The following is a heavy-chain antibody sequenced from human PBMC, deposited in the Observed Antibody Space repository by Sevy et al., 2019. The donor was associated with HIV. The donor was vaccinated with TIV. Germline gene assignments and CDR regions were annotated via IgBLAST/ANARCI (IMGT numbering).Heavy chain of an antibody. J-gene: IGHJ4*02. Sequence: GGSLRLSCAASGFSFSHYGMHWVRQTPGKGLEWVAVISYDGNNKYYADSVKGRFTISRDNSKNTVHLQMNSLRGEDTAVYYCAKEVSSGATKDYWGPGTLVTVSS. CDR1: GFSFSHYG. D-gene: IGHD1-26*01. CDR2: ISYDGNNK. V-gene: IGHV3-30*18. CDR3: AKEVSSGATKDY.